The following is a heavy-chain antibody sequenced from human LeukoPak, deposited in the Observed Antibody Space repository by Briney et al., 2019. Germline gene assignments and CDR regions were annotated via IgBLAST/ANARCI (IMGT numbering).Heavy chain of an antibody. J-gene: IGHJ1*01. D-gene: IGHD2-15*01. Sequence: GGSLRLSCAASGFTFSSYAMHWVRQAPGKGLEWVAVISYDGSNKYYADSVKGRFTISRDNSKNTLYLQMNSLRAEDTAVYYCARGAIIDEYFQHWGQGTLVTVSS. V-gene: IGHV3-30-3*01. CDR3: ARGAIIDEYFQH. CDR2: ISYDGSNK. CDR1: GFTFSSYA.